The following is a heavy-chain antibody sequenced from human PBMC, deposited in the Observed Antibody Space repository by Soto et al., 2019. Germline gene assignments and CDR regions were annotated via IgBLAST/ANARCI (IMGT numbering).Heavy chain of an antibody. CDR3: ARDSGGGGAFDI. D-gene: IGHD2-15*01. Sequence: SETLSLTCAVYGGSFSGYYWSWIRQPPGKGLEWIGEINHSGSTNYNPSLKSRVTISVDTSKNQFSLKLSSVTAADTAVYYCARDSGGGGAFDIWGQGTMVTVSS. V-gene: IGHV4-34*01. CDR2: INHSGST. J-gene: IGHJ3*02. CDR1: GGSFSGYY.